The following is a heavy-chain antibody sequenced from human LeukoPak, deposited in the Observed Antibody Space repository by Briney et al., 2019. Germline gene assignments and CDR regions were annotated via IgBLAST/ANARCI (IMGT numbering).Heavy chain of an antibody. J-gene: IGHJ6*02. V-gene: IGHV1-18*01. Sequence: ASVKVSCKASGYTFTSYGISWVRQAPGQGLEWMGWISAYNGDTIFAQNLQGRVTMTTDTSTSTAYMELRSLRSDDTAVYYCARVGYCSSTGCYGNGMDVWGQGTTVTFSS. D-gene: IGHD2-2*01. CDR2: ISAYNGDT. CDR3: ARVGYCSSTGCYGNGMDV. CDR1: GYTFTSYG.